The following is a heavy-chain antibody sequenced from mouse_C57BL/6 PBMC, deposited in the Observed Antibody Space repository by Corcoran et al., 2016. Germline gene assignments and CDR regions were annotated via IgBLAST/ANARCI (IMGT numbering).Heavy chain of an antibody. J-gene: IGHJ1*03. V-gene: IGHV1-26*01. Sequence: EVQLQQSGPELVKPGASVKISCKASGYTFTDYYMNWVKQSHGKSLEWIGDINPNHGGTSYNQKFKGKATLTVDKSSSTAYMELRSLTSEDSAVYYCGRGPGYWYFDVWGRGTTVTVSS. D-gene: IGHD4-1*01. CDR1: GYTFTDYY. CDR3: GRGPGYWYFDV. CDR2: INPNHGGT.